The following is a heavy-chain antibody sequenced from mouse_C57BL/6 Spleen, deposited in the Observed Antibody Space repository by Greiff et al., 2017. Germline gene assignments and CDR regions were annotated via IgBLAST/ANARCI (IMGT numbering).Heavy chain of an antibody. CDR1: GYTFTDYN. Sequence: EVQLVESGPELVKPGASVKMSCKASGYTFTDYNMHWVKQSHGKSLEWIGYINPNNGGTSYNQKFKGKATLTVNKSSSTAYMELRSLTSEDSAVYYCATIRYAMDYWGQGTSVTVSS. CDR2: INPNNGGT. J-gene: IGHJ4*01. V-gene: IGHV1-22*01. CDR3: ATIRYAMDY.